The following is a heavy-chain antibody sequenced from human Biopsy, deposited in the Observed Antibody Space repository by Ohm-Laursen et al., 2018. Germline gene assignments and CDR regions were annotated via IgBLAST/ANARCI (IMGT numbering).Heavy chain of an antibody. CDR1: GFTFSRAW. CDR2: IKNEIDGGTT. D-gene: IGHD3-22*01. J-gene: IGHJ3*02. Sequence: SLRLSCSASGFTFSRAWMGWVRQAPGKWLEWVGRIKNEIDGGTTDYAAPVKGRFTILRDDSKNMLFLQMDSLKTEDTAVYYCTHHYDASDDVFDIWGQGTVVTVSS. V-gene: IGHV3-15*01. CDR3: THHYDASDDVFDI.